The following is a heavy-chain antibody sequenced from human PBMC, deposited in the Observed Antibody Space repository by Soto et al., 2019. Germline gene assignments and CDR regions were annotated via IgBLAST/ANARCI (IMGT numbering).Heavy chain of an antibody. Sequence: QVQLQQWGAGLLKPSETLSLTCAVYGGSFSGYYWSWIRQPPGKGLEWIGEINHSGSTNYNPSLKSRVTISVDTSKNQFSLKLSSVTAADTAVYYCARGHIAATIFYFDYWGQGTLVTVSS. CDR2: INHSGST. D-gene: IGHD2-15*01. CDR1: GGSFSGYY. V-gene: IGHV4-34*01. CDR3: ARGHIAATIFYFDY. J-gene: IGHJ4*02.